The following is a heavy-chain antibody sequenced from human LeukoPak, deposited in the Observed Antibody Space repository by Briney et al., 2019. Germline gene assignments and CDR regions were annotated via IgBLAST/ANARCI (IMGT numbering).Heavy chain of an antibody. CDR3: ARDGGNNGGFDP. V-gene: IGHV3-21*01. Sequence: GSLRLSCAASGFTFSIYTMNWVRQAPGKGLEWVSSISSSSNYIYYADSVKGRFTISRDNAKNSLYLRMNSLRAEDTAVYYCARDGGNNGGFDPWGQGTLVTVSS. J-gene: IGHJ5*02. D-gene: IGHD1/OR15-1a*01. CDR2: ISSSSNYI. CDR1: GFTFSIYT.